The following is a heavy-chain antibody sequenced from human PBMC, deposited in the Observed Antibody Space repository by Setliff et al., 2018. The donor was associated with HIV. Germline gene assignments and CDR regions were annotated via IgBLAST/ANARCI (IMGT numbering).Heavy chain of an antibody. Sequence: ASVKVSCKASXYTFTGYYMHWVRQAPGQGLEWMGWINPNSGGTNYAQMFQGRVTMTRDTSITTAYMEVSRLTSDDTAVYYCARSDSGWPYYQYFYMDVWGKGTTVTVSS. V-gene: IGHV1-2*02. D-gene: IGHD6-19*01. CDR2: INPNSGGT. CDR1: XYTFTGYY. J-gene: IGHJ6*03. CDR3: ARSDSGWPYYQYFYMDV.